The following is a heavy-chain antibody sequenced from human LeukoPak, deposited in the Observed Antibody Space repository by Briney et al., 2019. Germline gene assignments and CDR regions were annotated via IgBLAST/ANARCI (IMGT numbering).Heavy chain of an antibody. V-gene: IGHV1-2*02. J-gene: IGHJ4*02. CDR1: GYTLTELS. CDR3: ARVRYRLAETYIDY. CDR2: INPNSGGT. D-gene: IGHD3-16*01. Sequence: ASVKVSCKVSGYTLTELSMHWVRQAPGKGLEWMGWINPNSGGTNYAQKFQGRVTMTRDTSISTAYMELSRLRSDDTAVYYCARVRYRLAETYIDYWGQGTLVTVSS.